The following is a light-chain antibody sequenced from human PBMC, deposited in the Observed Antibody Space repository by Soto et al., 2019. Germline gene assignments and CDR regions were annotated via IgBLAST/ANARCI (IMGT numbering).Light chain of an antibody. V-gene: IGKV2-28*01. Sequence: IVMTHSPLSLAVTAGEPAGICCRSSQSLLHSNGYNYLDWYLQKPGQSPQLLIYLGSNRASGVPDRFSGSGSGTDFTLKISRVEAEDVGVYYCMQALQTPWTFGQGTKVDIK. CDR3: MQALQTPWT. J-gene: IGKJ1*01. CDR2: LGS. CDR1: QSLLHSNGYNY.